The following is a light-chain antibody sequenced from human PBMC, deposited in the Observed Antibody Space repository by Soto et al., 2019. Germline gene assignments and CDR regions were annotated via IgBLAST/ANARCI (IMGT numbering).Light chain of an antibody. J-gene: IGKJ5*01. CDR2: AAS. Sequence: IQMTQSPSSFSASTVDRVTITCRASQGISSYLAWYQQKPGKAPKLLIYAASTLQSGVPSRFSGSGSGTDFTLTISCLQSEDFATYYCQQYYSYPFTFGQGTRLEIK. CDR3: QQYYSYPFT. CDR1: QGISSY. V-gene: IGKV1-8*01.